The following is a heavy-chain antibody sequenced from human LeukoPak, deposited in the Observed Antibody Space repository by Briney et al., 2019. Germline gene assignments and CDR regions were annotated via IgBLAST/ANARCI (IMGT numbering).Heavy chain of an antibody. CDR2: IYYSGSI. CDR1: GGSISSYY. CDR3: AGEGNTLDY. Sequence: SETLSLTCTVSGGSISSYYWSWIRQPPGKGLEWIGYIYYSGSINYNPSLKSRVTISVDTSKNQFSLKLSSVTAADTAVYYCAGEGNTLDYWGQGTLVTVSS. V-gene: IGHV4-59*01. J-gene: IGHJ4*02.